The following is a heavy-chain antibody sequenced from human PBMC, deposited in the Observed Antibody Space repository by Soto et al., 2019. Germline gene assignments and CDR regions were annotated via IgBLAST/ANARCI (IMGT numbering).Heavy chain of an antibody. D-gene: IGHD3-10*02. CDR2: INSGGDDV. Sequence: EVQLLESGGGLIQPGGSLRLSCVASGFTFSNYAMSWVRQAPGKGLEWVSSINSGGDDVYYADSVRGRFTISRDNSKNTLSPQINSLSAEDTAVYYCAKPVQRCHVRGYGVDVWGQGTTVNVSS. CDR1: GFTFSNYA. J-gene: IGHJ6*02. V-gene: IGHV3-23*01. CDR3: AKPVQRCHVRGYGVDV.